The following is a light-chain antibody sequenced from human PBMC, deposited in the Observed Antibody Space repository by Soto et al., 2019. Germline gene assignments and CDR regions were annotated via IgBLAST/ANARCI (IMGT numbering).Light chain of an antibody. Sequence: EIVMTQSPATLSVSPGERAALSCRASQSVSSNLAWYQQKPGQAPRLLIYGASTRATGIPARFSAGGSGTEFTLTISSLQSEDFAVYYCQQYNNLPSFGQGTKLEIK. J-gene: IGKJ2*01. CDR3: QQYNNLPS. CDR2: GAS. V-gene: IGKV3-15*01. CDR1: QSVSSN.